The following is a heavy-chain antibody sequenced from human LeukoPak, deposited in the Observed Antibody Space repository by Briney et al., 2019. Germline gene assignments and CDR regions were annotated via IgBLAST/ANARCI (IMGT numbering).Heavy chain of an antibody. Sequence: PGGSLRLSCAAPGFTLSSYEMNWVRQAPGKGLEWVSYISSSGSTIYYADSVKGRFTISRDNAKNSLYLQMNSLRAEDTAVYYCAKGDCSGGSCYPLPSWFDPWGQGTLVTVSS. CDR3: AKGDCSGGSCYPLPSWFDP. D-gene: IGHD2-15*01. J-gene: IGHJ5*02. CDR1: GFTLSSYE. CDR2: ISSSGSTI. V-gene: IGHV3-48*03.